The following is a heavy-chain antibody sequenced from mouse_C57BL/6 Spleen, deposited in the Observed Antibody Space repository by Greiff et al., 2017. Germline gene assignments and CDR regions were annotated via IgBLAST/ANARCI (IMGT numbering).Heavy chain of an antibody. CDR1: GFTFSSYA. V-gene: IGHV5-4*03. J-gene: IGHJ4*01. D-gene: IGHD2-12*01. CDR2: ISDGGSYT. Sequence: EVKVVESGGGLVKPGGSLKLSCAASGFTFSSYAMSWVRQTPEKRLEWVATISDGGSYTYYPDNVKGRFTISRDNAKNNLYLQMSHLKSEDTAMYYCARVYSYAMDYWGQGTSVTVSS. CDR3: ARVYSYAMDY.